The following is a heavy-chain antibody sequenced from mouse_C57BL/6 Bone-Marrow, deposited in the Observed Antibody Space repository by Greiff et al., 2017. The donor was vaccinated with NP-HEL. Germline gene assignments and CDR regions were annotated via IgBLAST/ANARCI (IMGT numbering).Heavy chain of an antibody. CDR2: IYPGDGDT. CDR3: ARGDYGSSRFGYAMDY. CDR1: DYAFSSYW. Sequence: QVQLQLSGAELVKPGASVKISCKTSDYAFSSYWMNWVKQRPGKGLEWIGQIYPGDGDTNYNGKFKGKATLTADKSSSTVYMQLSSLTSEDSAVYLCARGDYGSSRFGYAMDYWGQVTSVTVSS. V-gene: IGHV1-80*01. D-gene: IGHD1-1*01. J-gene: IGHJ4*01.